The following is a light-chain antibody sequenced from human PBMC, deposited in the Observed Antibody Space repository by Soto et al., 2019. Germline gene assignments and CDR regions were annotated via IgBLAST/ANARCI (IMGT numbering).Light chain of an antibody. Sequence: IPMTLSPSSLSASVGDRVTITCRASQNIRTWLSWYQQKPGKAHNLLIYDASSLHSGVQSRFSGSGSGTEFTLTITSLQPDDFATYYCKHYNTYPGPFGQGTKVDI. CDR2: DAS. J-gene: IGKJ1*01. CDR3: KHYNTYPGP. CDR1: QNIRTW. V-gene: IGKV1-5*01.